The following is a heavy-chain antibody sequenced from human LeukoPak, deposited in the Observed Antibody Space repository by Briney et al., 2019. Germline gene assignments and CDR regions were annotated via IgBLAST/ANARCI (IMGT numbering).Heavy chain of an antibody. CDR3: ARLLDNDISGDHDTFDV. D-gene: IGHD3-22*01. Sequence: PWETLSLTCTVSGGSLSGHYWSWIRQPPGKRLEWIGYVSYTGRTKYNPSLQSRVTISIDTSKSQFSLKLTSVTSADTAVYSCARLLDNDISGDHDTFDVWGQGTTVIVSS. CDR1: GGSLSGHY. J-gene: IGHJ3*01. CDR2: VSYTGRT. V-gene: IGHV4-59*11.